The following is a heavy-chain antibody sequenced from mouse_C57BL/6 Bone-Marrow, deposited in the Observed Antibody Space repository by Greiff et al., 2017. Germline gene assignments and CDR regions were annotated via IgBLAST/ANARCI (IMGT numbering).Heavy chain of an antibody. V-gene: IGHV1-54*01. CDR2: INPGSGGT. J-gene: IGHJ2*01. D-gene: IGHD1-1*01. CDR3: ARPGSSPYYFDY. CDR1: GYAFTNYL. Sequence: QVQLKESGAELVRPGTSVKVSCKASGYAFTNYLIEWVKQRPGQGLEWIGVINPGSGGTNYNEKFKGKAPLTADKSSSTAYMQLSSLTSEDSAVYFCARPGSSPYYFDYWGQGTTLTVSS.